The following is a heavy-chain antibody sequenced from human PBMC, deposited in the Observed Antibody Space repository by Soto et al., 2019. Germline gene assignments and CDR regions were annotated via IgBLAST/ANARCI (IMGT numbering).Heavy chain of an antibody. Sequence: QVQLQESGPGLVKPSETLSLTCTVSGGSISSYYWSWIRQPPGKGLEWIGYIYYSGSTNYNPSLQSRGTISVDTSKNQFSLKLSSVTAADTAVYYCARGGYCSGGSCLDYWGQGTLVTVSS. CDR2: IYYSGST. J-gene: IGHJ4*02. D-gene: IGHD2-15*01. V-gene: IGHV4-59*01. CDR1: GGSISSYY. CDR3: ARGGYCSGGSCLDY.